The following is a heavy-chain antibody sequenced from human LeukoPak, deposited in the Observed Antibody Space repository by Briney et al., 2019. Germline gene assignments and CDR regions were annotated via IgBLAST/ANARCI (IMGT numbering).Heavy chain of an antibody. V-gene: IGHV4-39*01. CDR1: GGPFSSSSYY. CDR3: ARRPVGASGYDS. J-gene: IGHJ4*02. CDR2: IYYSGST. Sequence: SETLSLTCTVSGGPFSSSSYYWAWIRQPPGKGLEWNGSIYYSGSTYYNPSLKSRVTISVDTSKNQFSLKLSSVTAADTAVHYCARRPVGASGYDSWGQGTLGTVSP. D-gene: IGHD1-26*01.